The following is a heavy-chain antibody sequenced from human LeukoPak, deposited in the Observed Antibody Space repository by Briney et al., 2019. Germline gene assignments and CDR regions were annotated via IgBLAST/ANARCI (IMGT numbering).Heavy chain of an antibody. J-gene: IGHJ4*02. CDR3: ARANPPIV. D-gene: IGHD3-16*02. V-gene: IGHV3-48*02. CDR2: ISSSSSTI. Sequence: GGSLRLSCAASGFTFSDYSMNWVRQAPGKGLEWVSYISSSSSTIQYAHSVKGRFTISRDNAKNSLYLQRNSLRDEDTAVYYCARANPPIVWGQGTLVTVSS. CDR1: GFTFSDYS.